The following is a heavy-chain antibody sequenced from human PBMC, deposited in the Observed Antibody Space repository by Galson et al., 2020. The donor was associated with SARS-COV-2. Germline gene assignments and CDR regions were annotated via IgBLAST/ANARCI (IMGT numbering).Heavy chain of an antibody. J-gene: IGHJ6*03. CDR3: ARGDVGSGPIYYYYYYMDV. V-gene: IGHV4-59*01. CDR1: GGSISSYY. D-gene: IGHD3-10*01. CDR2: IYYSGST. Sequence: SETLSLTCTVSGGSISSYYWSWIRQPPGKGLEWIGYIYYSGSTNYNPSLKSRVTISVDTSKNQFSLKLSSVTAADTAVYYCARGDVGSGPIYYYYYYMDVWGKGTTVTVSS.